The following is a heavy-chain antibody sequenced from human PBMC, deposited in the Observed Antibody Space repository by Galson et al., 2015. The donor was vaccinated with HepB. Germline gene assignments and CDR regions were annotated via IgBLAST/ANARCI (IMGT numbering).Heavy chain of an antibody. D-gene: IGHD4-17*01. V-gene: IGHV1-45*02. CDR2: ITPFNGNT. CDR1: GYTFTYRY. J-gene: IGHJ6*02. Sequence: SVKVSCKASGYTFTYRYLHWVRQAPGQALEWMGWITPFNGNTNYAQRIQDRVTITSDTSMTIAYMNVSSLRLDDTAIYYCATTADFGDYEGMDVWGQGTTVTVAS. CDR3: ATTADFGDYEGMDV.